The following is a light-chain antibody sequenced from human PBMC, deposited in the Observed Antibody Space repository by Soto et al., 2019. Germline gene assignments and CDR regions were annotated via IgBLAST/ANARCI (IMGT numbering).Light chain of an antibody. CDR1: QTLNNY. Sequence: DIQMTQSPSSVSASFGDRVTITCRASQTLNNYLTWFQQKPGKAPKVLIYAASTLQSGVPSRFSGSGSGAEFTLTISSLQPADFATYYCQQSFSPLLTFGGGTKVEIK. V-gene: IGKV1-39*01. CDR2: AAS. CDR3: QQSFSPLLT. J-gene: IGKJ4*01.